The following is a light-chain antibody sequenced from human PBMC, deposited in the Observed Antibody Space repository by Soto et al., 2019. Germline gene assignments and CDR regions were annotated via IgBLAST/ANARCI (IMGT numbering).Light chain of an antibody. Sequence: QSALTQPPSASGSPGQSVTISCTGTSSDVGAYNYVSWSQQHAGKAPKLVIYEVTKRPSGVPDRFSGSKSANTASLTVSGLQADDEADYYCSSFASSNTWVFGGGTKLTVL. CDR1: SSDVGAYNY. CDR2: EVT. J-gene: IGLJ3*02. V-gene: IGLV2-8*01. CDR3: SSFASSNTWV.